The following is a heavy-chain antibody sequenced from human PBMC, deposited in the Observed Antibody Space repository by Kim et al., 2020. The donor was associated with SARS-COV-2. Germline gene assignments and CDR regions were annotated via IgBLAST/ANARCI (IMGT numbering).Heavy chain of an antibody. V-gene: IGHV4-39*07. D-gene: IGHD5-12*01. CDR2: IYYSGST. J-gene: IGHJ4*02. CDR1: GGSISSSSYY. CDR3: ARGHDGYKNHY. Sequence: SETLSLTCTVSGGSISSSSYYWGWIRQPPGKGLEWIGSIYYSGSTYYNPSLKSRVTISVDTSKNQFSLKLSSVTAADTAVYYCARGHDGYKNHYWGQGTLVTVSS.